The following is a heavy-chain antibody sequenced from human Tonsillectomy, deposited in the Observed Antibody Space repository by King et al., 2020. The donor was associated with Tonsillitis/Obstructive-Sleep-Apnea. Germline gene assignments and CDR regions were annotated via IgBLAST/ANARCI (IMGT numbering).Heavy chain of an antibody. CDR2: ISYNGSNK. CDR3: AKGYYYYMDV. V-gene: IGHV3-30*18. CDR1: GFTFSSYG. Sequence: VQLVESGGGVVQPGRSLRLSCAASGFTFSSYGMHWVRQAPGKGLEWVAIISYNGSNKYYANSVKGRFTISRDNSKNTLYLQMNSLRAEATAVFYCAKGYYYYMDVCGKGTTVTVSS. J-gene: IGHJ6*03.